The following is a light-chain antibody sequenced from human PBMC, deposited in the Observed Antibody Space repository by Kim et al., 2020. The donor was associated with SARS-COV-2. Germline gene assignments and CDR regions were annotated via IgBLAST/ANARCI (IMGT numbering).Light chain of an antibody. CDR1: RGSIASGY. J-gene: IGLJ3*02. CDR2: GEH. V-gene: IGLV6-57*01. Sequence: GKTVTISCTRSRGSIASGYVQWFQQRPGSPPITVIYGEHRRPSGVPARFSGSIDVPSNSASLTISGLQTEDESDYYCHSYGSTHWVFGGGTQLTVL. CDR3: HSYGSTHWV.